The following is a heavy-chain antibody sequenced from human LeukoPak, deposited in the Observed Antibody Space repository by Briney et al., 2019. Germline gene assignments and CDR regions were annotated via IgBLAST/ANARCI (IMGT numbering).Heavy chain of an antibody. CDR2: IYHSGST. J-gene: IGHJ4*02. Sequence: PSETLSLTCTVPGYSISSGYYWGWIRQPPGKGLEWIGSIYHSGSTYYNPSLKSRVTISVDTSKNQFSLKLSSVTAADTAGYYLARGAYFSGGSCYPLIDYLGQGTLVTVSS. CDR1: GYSISSGYY. V-gene: IGHV4-38-2*02. CDR3: ARGAYFSGGSCYPLIDY. D-gene: IGHD2-15*01.